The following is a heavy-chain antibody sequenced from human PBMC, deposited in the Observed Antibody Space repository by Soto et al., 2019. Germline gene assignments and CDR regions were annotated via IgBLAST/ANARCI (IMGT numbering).Heavy chain of an antibody. V-gene: IGHV3-21*01. D-gene: IGHD2-2*01. J-gene: IGHJ5*02. CDR3: AKDYCSSSCCYLTS. CDR1: GFTFISYS. CDR2: VSSGSSYK. Sequence: GGSLRLSCAASGFTFISYSMNWVRQAPGKGLEWVSSVSSGSSYKNYADSVKGRFTIFRDNAKNSVYLQMNSLRVEDTAVYYCAKDYCSSSCCYLTSWGQGTVVTVSS.